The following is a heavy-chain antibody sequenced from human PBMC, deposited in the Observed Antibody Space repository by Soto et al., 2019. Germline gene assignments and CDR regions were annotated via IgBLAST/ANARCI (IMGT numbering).Heavy chain of an antibody. V-gene: IGHV1-3*01. CDR1: GYTFTSYA. CDR2: INAGNGNT. CDR3: ASEGGGDKSDYDYYYMDV. Sequence: QVQLVQSGAEVKKPGASVKVSCKASGYTFTSYAMHWVRQAPGQRLEWMGWINAGNGNTKYSQKFKGRVTMTKDTSARPSCMELSGLGSKDAAVYYRASEGGGDKSDYDYYYMDVWGKGTTVTFAS. J-gene: IGHJ6*03. D-gene: IGHD3-16*01.